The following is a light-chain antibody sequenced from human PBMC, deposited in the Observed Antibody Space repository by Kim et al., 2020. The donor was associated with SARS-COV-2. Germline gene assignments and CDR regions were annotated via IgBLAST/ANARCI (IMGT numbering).Light chain of an antibody. CDR3: SSYTSSNIWV. J-gene: IGLJ3*02. Sequence: GQSITISCTGTSSDVGGYNYVSWYQQHPGRAPKIIIYDVSNRPSGVSSRFSGSKSGNTASLTVSGLQAEDEADYYCSSYTSSNIWVFGGGTQLTVL. CDR1: SSDVGGYNY. V-gene: IGLV2-14*03. CDR2: DVS.